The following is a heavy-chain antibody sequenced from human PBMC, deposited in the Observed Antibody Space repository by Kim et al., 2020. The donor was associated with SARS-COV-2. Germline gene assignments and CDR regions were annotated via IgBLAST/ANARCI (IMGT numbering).Heavy chain of an antibody. J-gene: IGHJ6*02. V-gene: IGHV3-48*03. CDR3: ARALVVPAAMREDGMDV. CDR1: GFTFSSYE. D-gene: IGHD2-2*01. CDR2: ISSSGSTI. Sequence: GGSLRLSCAASGFTFSSYEMNWVRQAPGKGLEWVSYISSSGSTIYYADSVKGRFTISRDNAKNSLYLQMNSLRAEDTAVYYCARALVVPAAMREDGMDVWGQGTTVTVSS.